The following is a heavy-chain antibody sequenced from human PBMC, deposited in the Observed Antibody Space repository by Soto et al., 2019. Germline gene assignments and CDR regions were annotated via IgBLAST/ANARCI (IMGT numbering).Heavy chain of an antibody. V-gene: IGHV4-59*01. CDR2: IYYSGST. CDR1: GGSISSYY. J-gene: IGHJ6*02. D-gene: IGHD2-15*01. Sequence: SETLSLTCTVSGGSISSYYWSWIRQPPGKGLEWIGYIYYSGSTNYNPSLKSRVTISVDTSKNQFSLKLSSVTAADTAVYYCARVHTPGCMDVWGQGTTVTVSS. CDR3: ARVHTPGCMDV.